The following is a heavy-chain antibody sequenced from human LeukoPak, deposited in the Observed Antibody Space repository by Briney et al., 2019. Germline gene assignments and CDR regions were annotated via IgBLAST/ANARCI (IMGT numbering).Heavy chain of an antibody. CDR2: ISSTGGTT. CDR3: STSRPLQSLDR. CDR1: GFTFSSYA. J-gene: IGHJ4*02. V-gene: IGHV3-23*01. Sequence: GGSLRLSCAASGFTFSSYAMSWVRQAPGQGLEWVSLISSTGGTTYYADSVKGRFTISRDNSENTLYLQMKSLRAEDTAVYYCSTSRPLQSLDRWARGTVLTVSS. D-gene: IGHD4-11*01.